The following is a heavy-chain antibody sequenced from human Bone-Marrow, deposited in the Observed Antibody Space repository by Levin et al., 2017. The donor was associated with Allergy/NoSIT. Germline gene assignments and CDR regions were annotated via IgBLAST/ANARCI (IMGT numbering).Heavy chain of an antibody. CDR3: ARDLGSSTWWGWFDP. CDR2: IKEDGSGE. V-gene: IGHV3-7*04. D-gene: IGHD6-13*01. CDR1: GFTFSSSG. J-gene: IGHJ5*02. Sequence: GGSLRLSCVASGFTFSSSGMAWVRQAPGEGLEWVANIKEDGSGENYVGSVKGRFTISRDNAKESLYLEMNSLRAEDTAVYYCARDLGSSTWWGWFDPWGQGTRVTVSS.